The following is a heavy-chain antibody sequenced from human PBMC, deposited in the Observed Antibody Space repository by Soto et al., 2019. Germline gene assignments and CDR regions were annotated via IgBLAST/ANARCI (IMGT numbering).Heavy chain of an antibody. CDR1: GYTFTSYA. CDR3: ATRGPYCSGGSCYSLYYYGMDV. D-gene: IGHD2-15*01. J-gene: IGHJ6*02. V-gene: IGHV1-3*01. CDR2: SNAGNGNT. Sequence: ASVKVSCKASGYTFTSYAMHWVRQAPGQRLEWMGWSNAGNGNTKYSQKFQGRVAITRDTSASTAYMELSSLRSEDTAVYYCATRGPYCSGGSCYSLYYYGMDVWGQGTTVTVSS.